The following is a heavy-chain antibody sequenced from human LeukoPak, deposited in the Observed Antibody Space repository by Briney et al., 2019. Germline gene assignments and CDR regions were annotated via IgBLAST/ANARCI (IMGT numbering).Heavy chain of an antibody. CDR3: AKDGTSTWYPRYYFDY. Sequence: PGGSLRLSCAASGFTFSSYGMHWVRQAPGKGLEWVAVTSYDGSNKYYADSVKGRFTISRDNSKNTLYLQLNSLRAEDTAVYYCAKDGTSTWYPRYYFDYWGQGTLVTVSS. J-gene: IGHJ4*02. CDR1: GFTFSSYG. D-gene: IGHD6-13*01. CDR2: TSYDGSNK. V-gene: IGHV3-30*18.